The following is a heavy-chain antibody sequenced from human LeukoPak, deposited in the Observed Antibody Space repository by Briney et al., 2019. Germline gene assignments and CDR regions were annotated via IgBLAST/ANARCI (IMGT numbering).Heavy chain of an antibody. Sequence: SETLSLTCTVSGGSISSSSYYWGWIRQPPGKGLEWIGSIYYSGSTYYNPSLKSRVTISVDTSKNQFSLKLSSVTAADTAVYYCARAPVTYSNVIGGPSYFDYWGQGTLVTVSS. V-gene: IGHV4-39*07. CDR3: ARAPVTYSNVIGGPSYFDY. CDR1: GGSISSSSYY. CDR2: IYYSGST. D-gene: IGHD4-11*01. J-gene: IGHJ4*02.